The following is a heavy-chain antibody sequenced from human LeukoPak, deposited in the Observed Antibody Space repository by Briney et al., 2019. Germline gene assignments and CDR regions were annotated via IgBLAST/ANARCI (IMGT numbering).Heavy chain of an antibody. J-gene: IGHJ6*02. CDR1: GGTFSSYA. Sequence: ASVKVPCKASGGTFSSYAISWVRQAPGQGLEWMGRIIPILGIANYAQKFQGRVTITADKSTSTAYMELSSLRSEDTAVYYCARDLAGPVLRFLEDGMDVWGQGTTVTVSS. CDR3: ARDLAGPVLRFLEDGMDV. D-gene: IGHD3-3*01. CDR2: IIPILGIA. V-gene: IGHV1-69*04.